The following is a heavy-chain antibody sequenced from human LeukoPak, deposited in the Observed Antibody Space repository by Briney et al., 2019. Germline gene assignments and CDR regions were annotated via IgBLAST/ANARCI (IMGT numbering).Heavy chain of an antibody. CDR1: GLTVSSYG. Sequence: GGSLRLSCGASGLTVSSYGMSWVRQAPGKGLEWVSTIIGSAVNTYYADSVKGRFTISRDDSKNTVYLQMNSLRAEDTAVYSCAKYTSGTSYKGLDQWGQGTLVTVSS. J-gene: IGHJ4*02. D-gene: IGHD3-10*01. V-gene: IGHV3-23*01. CDR3: AKYTSGTSYKGLDQ. CDR2: IIGSAVNT.